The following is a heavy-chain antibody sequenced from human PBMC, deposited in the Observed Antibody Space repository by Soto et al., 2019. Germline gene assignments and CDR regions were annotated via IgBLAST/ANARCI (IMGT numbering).Heavy chain of an antibody. J-gene: IGHJ4*02. CDR2: INHSGST. V-gene: IGHV4-34*01. CDR1: GGSFSGYS. D-gene: IGHD2-8*02. Sequence: QVQLQQWGAGLLKPSETLSLTCAVYGGSFSGYSWSWIRQPPGTGLEWIGEINHSGSTNYIPSLKSRVTISVDTSKHQFSLKLTSVTAADTAVYYCARDKITGLFDYWGQGTLVTVSS. CDR3: ARDKITGLFDY.